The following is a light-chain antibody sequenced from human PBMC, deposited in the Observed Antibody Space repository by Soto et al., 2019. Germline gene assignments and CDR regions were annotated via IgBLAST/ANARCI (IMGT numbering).Light chain of an antibody. CDR1: QSISSW. CDR2: KAS. Sequence: DIRMTQSPSTLSASVGDRVTITCRASQSISSWLAWYQQKPGKAPKLLIYKASSLESGVPARFSGSGSGTDFTLTISSLQPDDFASYYCQQYYSYWTFGQGTKVDIK. V-gene: IGKV1-5*03. CDR3: QQYYSYWT. J-gene: IGKJ1*01.